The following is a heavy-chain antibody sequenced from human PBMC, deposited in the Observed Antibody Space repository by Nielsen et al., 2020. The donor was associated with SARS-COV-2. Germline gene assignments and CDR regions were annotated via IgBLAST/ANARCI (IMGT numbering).Heavy chain of an antibody. CDR2: ISYDGSNK. Sequence: GESLKISCAASGFTFSSYAMSWVRQAPGKGLEWVAVISYDGSNKYYADSVKGRFTISRDNSKNTLYLQMNSLRAEDTAVYYCAREIAVAGTFYYYYGMDVWGQGTTVTVSS. J-gene: IGHJ6*02. CDR1: GFTFSSYA. D-gene: IGHD6-19*01. V-gene: IGHV3-30-3*01. CDR3: AREIAVAGTFYYYYGMDV.